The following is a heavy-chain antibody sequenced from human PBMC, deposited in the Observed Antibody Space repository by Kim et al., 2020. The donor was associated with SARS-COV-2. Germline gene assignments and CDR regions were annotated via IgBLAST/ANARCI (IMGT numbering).Heavy chain of an antibody. J-gene: IGHJ4*02. V-gene: IGHV3-15*04. CDR2: IASKTEGGTT. D-gene: IGHD1-26*01. CDR1: GFTVNDAW. Sequence: GGSLRLSCRYPGFTVNDAWMSWVRQAPGKGLEWVGRIASKTEGGTTDYAAPVKGRFTISGDDSKNTVYLQMNSLKSDDTARYYCILGGAARSWLLNDYWGQGSLVNVAS. CDR3: ILGGAARSWLLNDY.